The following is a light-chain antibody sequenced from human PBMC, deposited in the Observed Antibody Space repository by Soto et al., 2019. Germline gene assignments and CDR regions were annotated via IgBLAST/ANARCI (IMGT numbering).Light chain of an antibody. CDR3: GGWDDSLSGPV. J-gene: IGLJ2*01. V-gene: IGLV1-47*01. CDR1: SSNIGSNY. Sequence: QSALTQPPSASGTPGQRVNISCSGSSSNIGSNYVYWYRQFPGTAPKLLIQRNNQRPSGVPARFSGFKSGTSASLAISGLRSEDEADYYCGGWDDSLSGPVFGGGTKLTVL. CDR2: RNN.